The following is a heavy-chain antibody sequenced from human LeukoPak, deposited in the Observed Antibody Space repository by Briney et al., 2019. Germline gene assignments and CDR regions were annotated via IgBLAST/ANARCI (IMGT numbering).Heavy chain of an antibody. CDR3: ARNGMITFGGVQRTFDP. J-gene: IGHJ5*02. V-gene: IGHV7-4-1*02. Sequence: ASVKVSCKASGYTFTSYTMNWVRQAPGQGLEWMGWIYTNTGNPTYAQGFTGRSVFSLDTSVSTAYLQISSLKAEDTAVYYCARNGMITFGGVQRTFDPWGQGTLVTVSS. D-gene: IGHD3-16*01. CDR2: IYTNTGNP. CDR1: GYTFTSYT.